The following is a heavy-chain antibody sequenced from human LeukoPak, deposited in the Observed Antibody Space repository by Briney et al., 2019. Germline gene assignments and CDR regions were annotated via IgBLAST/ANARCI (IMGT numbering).Heavy chain of an antibody. CDR3: AREIPATQPYDY. Sequence: SETLSLTCTVSGYSISSGYYWGWIRPPPGKGLEWIGSIYHSGSTYYNPSLKSRVTISVDTSKNQFSLKLSSVTAADTAVYYCAREIPATQPYDYWGQGTLVTVSS. CDR2: IYHSGST. CDR1: GYSISSGYY. V-gene: IGHV4-38-2*02. J-gene: IGHJ4*02. D-gene: IGHD2-2*01.